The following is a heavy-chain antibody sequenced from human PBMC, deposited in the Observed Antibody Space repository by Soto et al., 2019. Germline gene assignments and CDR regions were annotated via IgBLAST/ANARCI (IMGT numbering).Heavy chain of an antibody. CDR2: ISGSGATT. V-gene: IGHV3-23*01. CDR1: GFIFSNYA. Sequence: PGGSLRLSCAASGFIFSNYAMSWVRQAPGRGLEWVSAISGSGATTYYPDSVKGQFTISRDNSKNTLYLQMNNLRADDTAVYYCTKGGIPRRYNIPKVDFDYWGQGSLVTVSS. D-gene: IGHD1-1*01. J-gene: IGHJ4*02. CDR3: TKGGIPRRYNIPKVDFDY.